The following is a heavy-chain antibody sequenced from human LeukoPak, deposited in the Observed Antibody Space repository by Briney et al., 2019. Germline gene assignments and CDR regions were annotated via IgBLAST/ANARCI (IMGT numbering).Heavy chain of an antibody. D-gene: IGHD6-6*01. CDR3: ARVYSSSSSFDY. Sequence: ASVKVSGKASGYTFTSYHMLWGRQTPGQGLECMGIISPSGGRTTYAQKFQGRVTMTRDTSTSTVYMELSSLRSEDTAVYYCARVYSSSSSFDYWGQGTLVTVSS. J-gene: IGHJ4*02. V-gene: IGHV1-46*01. CDR2: ISPSGGRT. CDR1: GYTFTSYH.